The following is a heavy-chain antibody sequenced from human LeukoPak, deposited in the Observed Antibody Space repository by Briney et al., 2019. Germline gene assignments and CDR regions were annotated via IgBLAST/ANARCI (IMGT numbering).Heavy chain of an antibody. Sequence: ASVKVSCKASGYTFTSYDINWVRQATGQGLEWMGWMNPNGGNTGYAQKFQGRVTMTRNTSISTAYMELSSLGSEDTAVYYCGVVDTADAFDIWGQGTMVTVSS. J-gene: IGHJ3*02. V-gene: IGHV1-8*01. CDR1: GYTFTSYD. CDR3: GVVDTADAFDI. D-gene: IGHD5-18*01. CDR2: MNPNGGNT.